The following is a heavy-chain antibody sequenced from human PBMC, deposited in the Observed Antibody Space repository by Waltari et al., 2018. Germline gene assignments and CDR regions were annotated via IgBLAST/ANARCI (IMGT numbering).Heavy chain of an antibody. CDR3: FSTAAVDY. CDR1: GFTFSSYS. V-gene: IGHV3-48*04. Sequence: EVQLVESGGGLVQPGGSLRLSCATSGFTFSSYSMNWVRQAPGKGLECVSYISITGRTIYYAESVKGRFTISRDNAKNSLFLQMNSLRPEDTAIYYCFSTAAVDYWGQGTLVTVSS. CDR2: ISITGRTI. D-gene: IGHD2-15*01. J-gene: IGHJ4*02.